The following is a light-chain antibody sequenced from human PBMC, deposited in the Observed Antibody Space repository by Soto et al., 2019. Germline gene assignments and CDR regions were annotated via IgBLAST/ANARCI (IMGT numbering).Light chain of an antibody. J-gene: IGKJ1*01. CDR3: MQGTHWPRT. CDR1: QSLVYSNGNTY. V-gene: IGKV2-30*01. CDR2: KVF. Sequence: DVVVTQSPLSLPVTLGQPASISCRSSQSLVYSNGNTYLAWFQQRPGQTQRRLIYKVFVRDSGVPDRFSGSGAGTEFTLTISRVEAEDGGVYYCMQGTHWPRTFGQGTKVEIK.